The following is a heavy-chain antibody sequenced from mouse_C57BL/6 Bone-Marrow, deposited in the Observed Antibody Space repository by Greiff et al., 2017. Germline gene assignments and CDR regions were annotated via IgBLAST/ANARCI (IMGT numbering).Heavy chain of an antibody. Sequence: QVQLQQSGAELARPGASVKLSCKASGYTFTSYGISWVKQSNGQGLEWIGEIYPRSGNTSYNEKFKGKATLTADKSSSTAYMELRSRTSEDSAVYFCSQLVYYAMDYWGQGTSVTVSS. CDR2: IYPRSGNT. J-gene: IGHJ4*01. CDR3: SQLVYYAMDY. D-gene: IGHD4-1*02. CDR1: GYTFTSYG. V-gene: IGHV1-81*01.